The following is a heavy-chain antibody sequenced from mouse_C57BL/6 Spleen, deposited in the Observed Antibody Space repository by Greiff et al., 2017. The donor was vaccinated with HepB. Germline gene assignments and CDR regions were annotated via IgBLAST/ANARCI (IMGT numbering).Heavy chain of an antibody. CDR3: TGPLTTVVADYFDY. J-gene: IGHJ2*01. D-gene: IGHD1-1*01. CDR1: GFTFSNYW. CDR2: IRLKSDNYAT. V-gene: IGHV6-3*01. Sequence: EVKVEESGGGLVQPGGSMKLSCVASGFTFSNYWMNWVRQSPEKGLEWVAQIRLKSDNYATHYAESVKGRFTISRDDSKSSVYLQLNNLRAEDTGIYYCTGPLTTVVADYFDYWGQGTTLTVSS.